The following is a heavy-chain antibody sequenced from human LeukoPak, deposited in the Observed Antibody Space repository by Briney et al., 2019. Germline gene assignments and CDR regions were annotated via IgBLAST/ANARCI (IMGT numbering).Heavy chain of an antibody. D-gene: IGHD3-10*01. Sequence: ASVKVSCKASGYTFTGYYMHWVRQAPGQGLEWMGWINPNSGGTNYAQKFQGRVTMTRDTSISTAYMELSRLRSDDTAVYYCARLTYYYGSGSYYPAYAFDIWGQGTMVTVSS. CDR1: GYTFTGYY. CDR3: ARLTYYYGSGSYYPAYAFDI. CDR2: INPNSGGT. J-gene: IGHJ3*02. V-gene: IGHV1-2*02.